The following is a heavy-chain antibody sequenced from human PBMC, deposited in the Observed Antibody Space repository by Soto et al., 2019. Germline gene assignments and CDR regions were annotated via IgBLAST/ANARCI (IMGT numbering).Heavy chain of an antibody. D-gene: IGHD2-15*01. CDR1: GFSPSFSGVG. CDR2: IYWDEDK. V-gene: IGHV2-5*02. CDR3: AHKGGRGAGMDV. Sequence: QITLKESGPTLVKPTQTLTLTCTFSGFSPSFSGVGVGWIRQPPGKAPEWLALIYWDEDKRYSPSLKTRLTITKDTSTNEVVLTMTNMDPVDTGTYYCAHKGGRGAGMDVWGQGTTVTVSS. J-gene: IGHJ6*02.